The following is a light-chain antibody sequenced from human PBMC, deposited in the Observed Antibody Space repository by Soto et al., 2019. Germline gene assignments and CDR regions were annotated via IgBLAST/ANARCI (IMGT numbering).Light chain of an antibody. CDR2: GVT. V-gene: IGLV2-14*01. J-gene: IGLJ3*02. CDR1: NSDVGGYNY. Sequence: QSALTQPASVSGSPGQSITISCTGTNSDVGGYNYVSWYQQHPGKAPKLMIYGVTNRPSGVSHRFSGSKSGNTASLTISGLQAEDEADYYCSSYTTSTALRVFGGGTKLTVL. CDR3: SSYTTSTALRV.